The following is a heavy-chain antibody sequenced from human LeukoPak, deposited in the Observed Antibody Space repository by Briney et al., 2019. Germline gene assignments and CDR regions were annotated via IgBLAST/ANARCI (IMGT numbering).Heavy chain of an antibody. Sequence: GGSLRLSCAASGFTFDDYAMHWVRQAPGKGLEWVSLISWDGGSTYYADSVKGRFTISRDNSKNSLYLQMNSLRAEDTALYYCAKDINVDYLNYDSSGYEGSGAFDIWGQGTMVTVSS. V-gene: IGHV3-43D*03. D-gene: IGHD3-22*01. CDR2: ISWDGGST. J-gene: IGHJ3*02. CDR3: AKDINVDYLNYDSSGYEGSGAFDI. CDR1: GFTFDDYA.